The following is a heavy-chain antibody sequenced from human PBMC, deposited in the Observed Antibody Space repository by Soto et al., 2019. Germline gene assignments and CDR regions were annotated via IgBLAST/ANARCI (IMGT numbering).Heavy chain of an antibody. D-gene: IGHD1-20*01. CDR1: GLTLGECA. CDR2: IRSKAYGETP. J-gene: IGHJ5*01. Sequence: HWYTASGLTLGECAVIGLRQAPGKGLEWVAFIRSKAYGETPEYAASAQGRFTISTDDSKTFAYLQMNNLNTEDTALYYCSRVNEYNRDRTHQHSFQTRRVSDS. V-gene: IGHV3-49*03. CDR3: SRVNEYNRDRTHQHSFQTRRVSDS.